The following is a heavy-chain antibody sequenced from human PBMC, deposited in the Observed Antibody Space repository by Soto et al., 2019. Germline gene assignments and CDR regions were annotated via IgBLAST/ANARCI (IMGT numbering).Heavy chain of an antibody. CDR2: ISGSSSFI. D-gene: IGHD6-19*01. CDR1: GFTFGSYS. CDR3: AREASGYSSVWYSRTEYFHH. Sequence: EVQLVESGGDLVQPGGSLRLSCAASGFTFGSYSMNWVRQAPGKGLEWISYISGSSSFIYYADSVKGRCTVSRDNAKNSVYLQMDSLRDEDTAVYYCAREASGYSSVWYSRTEYFHHWGQGSLVIVSS. V-gene: IGHV3-48*02. J-gene: IGHJ1*01.